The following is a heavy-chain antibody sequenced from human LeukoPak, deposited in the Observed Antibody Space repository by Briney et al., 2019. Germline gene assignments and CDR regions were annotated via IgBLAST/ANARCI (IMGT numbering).Heavy chain of an antibody. J-gene: IGHJ4*02. CDR1: GFTFSSYA. Sequence: PGGSLRLFCAASGFTFSSYAMNWVRQAPGKGLEWVSSISGGAGGAAYADSVKGRFTMSRDNSKKTLYLQMNSLRAEDTAVYYCAKDGGYGSGSYYPDYWGQGTLVTVSS. CDR3: AKDGGYGSGSYYPDY. CDR2: ISGGAGGA. D-gene: IGHD3-10*01. V-gene: IGHV3-23*01.